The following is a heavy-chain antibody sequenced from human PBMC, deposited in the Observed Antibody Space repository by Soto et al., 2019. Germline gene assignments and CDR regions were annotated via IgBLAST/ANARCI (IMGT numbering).Heavy chain of an antibody. CDR1: VYTFTSYG. J-gene: IGHJ4*02. CDR3: ARDAGGGQWPVDY. D-gene: IGHD6-19*01. CDR2: ISAYNGNT. Sequence: QFQLVHSGAEVKKPGASVKFSCKPSVYTFTSYGISWVRQALEQGLEWMGWISAYNGNTNYAQKLQGRVTMTTDTSTSTAYMELRSLRSDDTAVYYCARDAGGGQWPVDYWGQGTLVTVSS. V-gene: IGHV1-18*01.